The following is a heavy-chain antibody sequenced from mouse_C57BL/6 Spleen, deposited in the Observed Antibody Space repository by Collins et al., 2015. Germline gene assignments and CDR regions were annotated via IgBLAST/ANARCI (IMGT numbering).Heavy chain of an antibody. CDR3: ARAGHYFYYAMDY. D-gene: IGHD2-1*01. Sequence: EVQLVESGGGLVKPGGSLKLSCAASGFTFSDYGMHWVRQAPEKGLEWVAYISSGSSTIYYADTVKGRFTISRDNAKNTLFLQMTSLRSEDTAMYYCARAGHYFYYAMDYWGQGTSVTVSS. CDR1: GFTFSDYG. CDR2: ISSGSSTI. J-gene: IGHJ4*01. V-gene: IGHV5-17*01.